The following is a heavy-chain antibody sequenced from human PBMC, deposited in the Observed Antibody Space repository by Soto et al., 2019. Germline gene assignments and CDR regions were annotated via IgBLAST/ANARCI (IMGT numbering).Heavy chain of an antibody. CDR1: GFTFSSYG. J-gene: IGHJ6*03. CDR2: IWYDGSNK. Sequence: QVQLVESGGGVVQPGRSLRLSCAASGFTFSSYGMHWVRQAPGKGLEWVAVIWYDGSNKYYADSVKGRFTISRDNSKKTLYLQMNSLRAEDTAVYYCASEFESSSSWYGASHMDVWGKGTTVTVSS. CDR3: ASEFESSSSWYGASHMDV. V-gene: IGHV3-33*01. D-gene: IGHD6-13*01.